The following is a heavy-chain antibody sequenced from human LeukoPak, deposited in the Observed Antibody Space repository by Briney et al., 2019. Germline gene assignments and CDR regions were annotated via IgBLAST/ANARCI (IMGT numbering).Heavy chain of an antibody. CDR3: AKDGSNSGWSRLFDY. J-gene: IGHJ4*02. D-gene: IGHD6-19*01. Sequence: GGSLRLSCAASGFTFSPYAMHLVRQAPGKGLDWVSAFSGSGGSRYYSDSVEGRFTISRDNSKNTVYPQMDSLRAEDTAVYYCAKDGSNSGWSRLFDYWGQGTLVTVSS. CDR1: GFTFSPYA. V-gene: IGHV3-23*01. CDR2: FSGSGGSR.